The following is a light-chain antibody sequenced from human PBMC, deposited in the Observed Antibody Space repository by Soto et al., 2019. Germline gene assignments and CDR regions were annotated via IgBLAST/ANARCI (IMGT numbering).Light chain of an antibody. Sequence: QSVLTQPPSASGSPGQSVTISCTGTSNDVGGYNFVSWYQQHPGKAPKLMIFEVSERPSGVPDRFSGSKSGSTASLTVSGLQAEDEADYYCSSYAGNNIYYVFGTGTKLTVL. J-gene: IGLJ1*01. CDR2: EVS. CDR1: SNDVGGYNF. CDR3: SSYAGNNIYYV. V-gene: IGLV2-8*01.